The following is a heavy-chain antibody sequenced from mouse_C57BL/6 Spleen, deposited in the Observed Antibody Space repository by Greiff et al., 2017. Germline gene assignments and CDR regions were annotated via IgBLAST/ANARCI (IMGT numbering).Heavy chain of an antibody. Sequence: EVQGVESGGGLVKPGGSLKLSCAASGFTFSSYAMSWVRQTPETRLEWVATISDGGSYTYYPDNVKGRFTISRDNAKNNLYLQMSHLKSEDTARYYCAREGYYGSPHWYFDVWGTGTTVTVSS. V-gene: IGHV5-4*01. CDR1: GFTFSSYA. J-gene: IGHJ1*03. D-gene: IGHD1-1*01. CDR2: ISDGGSYT. CDR3: AREGYYGSPHWYFDV.